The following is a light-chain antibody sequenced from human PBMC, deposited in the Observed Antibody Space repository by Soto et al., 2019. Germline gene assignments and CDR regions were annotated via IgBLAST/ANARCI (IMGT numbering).Light chain of an antibody. CDR3: QQYHTSPWT. CDR1: QRISYW. CDR2: EAS. V-gene: IGKV1-5*03. Sequence: DIQMTQSPSTLSASVGDSVTITCRASQRISYWLAWFQQKPGKAPKLLITEASNLEAGVPSTFSGSRYGTEFTLTISSLHPDDFASYTCQQYHTSPWTFGQGTKVEIK. J-gene: IGKJ1*01.